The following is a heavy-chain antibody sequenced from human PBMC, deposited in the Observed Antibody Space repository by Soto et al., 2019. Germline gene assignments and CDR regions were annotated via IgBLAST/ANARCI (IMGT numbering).Heavy chain of an antibody. CDR2: IYPGDSYT. CDR1: GFNFGGSW. D-gene: IGHD3-16*01. V-gene: IGHV5-51*01. Sequence: GESLKISCKASGFNFGGSWIGWVRQTPGKGLEWMGIIYPGDSYTRYSPSFQGQVTISVDKSISTAYLQWNSLKASDTAIYYCARDYDYALDSWGQGTLVTVSS. J-gene: IGHJ4*02. CDR3: ARDYDYALDS.